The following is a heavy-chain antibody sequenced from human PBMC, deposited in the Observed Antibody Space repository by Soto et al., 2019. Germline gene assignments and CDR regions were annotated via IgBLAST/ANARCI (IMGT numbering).Heavy chain of an antibody. Sequence: VQLVESGGGVVQPGRSLRLSCAASGFTFSNYGMHWVRQAPGKGLEWVAVISYDGSNKYYADSVKGRFTISRDNSKDTLYLQMNSLRVEDTAVYHCAKGPSRNDYKSNEDYDYWGQGTLVTVSS. D-gene: IGHD3-10*01. V-gene: IGHV3-30*18. J-gene: IGHJ4*02. CDR3: AKGPSRNDYKSNEDYDY. CDR1: GFTFSNYG. CDR2: ISYDGSNK.